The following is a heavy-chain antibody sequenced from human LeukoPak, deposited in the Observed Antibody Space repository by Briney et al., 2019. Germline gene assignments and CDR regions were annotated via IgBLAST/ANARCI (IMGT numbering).Heavy chain of an antibody. CDR2: INPSGGST. D-gene: IGHD3-10*01. CDR1: GYTFTSYY. Sequence: ASVKVSCKASGYTFTSYYMHWVRQAPGQGLEWMGIINPSGGSTSYAQKFQGRVTMTRDMSTSTAYMELSSLRSEDTAVYYCARGDKTTVWFGENRGAFDIWGQGTMVTVSS. V-gene: IGHV1-46*01. J-gene: IGHJ3*02. CDR3: ARGDKTTVWFGENRGAFDI.